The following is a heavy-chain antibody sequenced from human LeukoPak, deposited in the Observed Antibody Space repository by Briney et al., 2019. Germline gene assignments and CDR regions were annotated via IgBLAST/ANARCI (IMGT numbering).Heavy chain of an antibody. Sequence: PGGSLRLSCAASGFTFSSYAMNWVGQAPGKGLEWVALIWYDGSNKYYADSVKGRFTISRDNSKNTLYLQMNSLRAEDTAVYYCARDAVSSHNTNQYDYWGQGTLVTVSS. CDR1: GFTFSSYA. CDR2: IWYDGSNK. V-gene: IGHV3-33*08. CDR3: ARDAVSSHNTNQYDY. D-gene: IGHD2-8*01. J-gene: IGHJ4*02.